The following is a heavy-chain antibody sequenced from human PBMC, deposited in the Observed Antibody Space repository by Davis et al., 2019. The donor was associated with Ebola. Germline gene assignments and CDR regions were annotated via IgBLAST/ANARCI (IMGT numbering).Heavy chain of an antibody. CDR3: AKATLPDYYYGMDV. CDR2: ISYDGSNK. CDR1: GFTFSSYG. Sequence: GESLKISCAASGFTFSSYGMHWVRQAPGKGLEWVAVISYDGSNKYYVDSVKGRFTISRDNSKNTLYLQMNSLRAEDTAVYYCAKATLPDYYYGMDVWGQGTTVTVSS. J-gene: IGHJ6*02. V-gene: IGHV3-30*18.